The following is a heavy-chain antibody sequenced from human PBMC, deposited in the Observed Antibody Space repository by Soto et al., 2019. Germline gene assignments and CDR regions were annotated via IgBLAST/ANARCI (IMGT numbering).Heavy chain of an antibody. CDR2: ISAYNGNT. Sequence: GASVKVSCKASGYTFSSYGISWVRQAPGQGLEWMGWISAYNGNTNYAQKLQGRVTMTTDTSTSTAYMELRSLRSDDTAVYYCARDWNSSGWDDAFDIWGQGTMVTVSS. D-gene: IGHD6-19*01. J-gene: IGHJ3*02. V-gene: IGHV1-18*01. CDR1: GYTFSSYG. CDR3: ARDWNSSGWDDAFDI.